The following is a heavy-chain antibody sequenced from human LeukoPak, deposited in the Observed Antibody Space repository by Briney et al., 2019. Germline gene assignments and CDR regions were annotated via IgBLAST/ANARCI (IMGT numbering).Heavy chain of an antibody. Sequence: GGSLRLSCAASGFTFSSYAMHWVRQAPGKGLEWVAVISYDGSNKYYADSVKGRFTISRDNSKSTLYLQMNSLRAEDTAVYYCARDPKGRIQLDYWGQGTLVTVSS. CDR3: ARDPKGRIQLDY. V-gene: IGHV3-30-3*01. CDR2: ISYDGSNK. CDR1: GFTFSSYA. J-gene: IGHJ4*02. D-gene: IGHD5-18*01.